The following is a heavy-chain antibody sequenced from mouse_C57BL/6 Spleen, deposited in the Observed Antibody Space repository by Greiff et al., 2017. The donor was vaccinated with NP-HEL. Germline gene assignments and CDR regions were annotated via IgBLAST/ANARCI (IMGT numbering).Heavy chain of an antibody. CDR1: GFTFSDYY. V-gene: IGHV5-16*01. CDR3: ARETLDWYFDV. CDR2: INYDGSST. D-gene: IGHD2-10*02. J-gene: IGHJ1*03. Sequence: EVKLVESEGGLVQPGSSMKLSCTASGFTFSDYYMAWVRQVPEKGLEWVANINYDGSSTYYLDSLKSRFIISRDNAKNILYLQMSSLKSEDTATYYCARETLDWYFDVWGTGTTVTVSS.